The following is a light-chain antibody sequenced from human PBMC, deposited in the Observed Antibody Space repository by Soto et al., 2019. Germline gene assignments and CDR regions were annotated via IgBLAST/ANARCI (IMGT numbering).Light chain of an antibody. CDR1: QSVSSN. CDR3: QQYNNWPS. Sequence: EIVMTQSPATLSVSPGERATLSCRASQSVSSNLAWYQQKPGQAHRLLIYGASTRATGIPARFSGSGSGTEFPLTLSNLQSEDFAVYYCQQYNNWPSFGSGTKVASK. V-gene: IGKV3-15*01. CDR2: GAS. J-gene: IGKJ3*01.